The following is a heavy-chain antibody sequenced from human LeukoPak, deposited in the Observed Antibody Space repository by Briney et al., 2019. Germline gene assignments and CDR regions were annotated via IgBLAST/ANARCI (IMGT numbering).Heavy chain of an antibody. CDR2: INPNSGGT. D-gene: IGHD6-13*01. CDR1: GYTFTGYY. CDR3: ARWQQLGETDH. J-gene: IGHJ4*02. Sequence: GASVKVSCKTSGYTFTGYYMHWVRQAPGQGLEWMGWINPNSGGTNYAQKFQGRVTMTRDKSISTAYMELSRLRSDDTAVYYCARWQQLGETDHWGQGTLVTVSS. V-gene: IGHV1-2*02.